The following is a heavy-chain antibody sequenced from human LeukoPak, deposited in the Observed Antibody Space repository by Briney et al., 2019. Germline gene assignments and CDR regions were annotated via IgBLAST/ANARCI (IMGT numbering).Heavy chain of an antibody. Sequence: ASVKVSCKASGYTFTGYYMHWVRQAPGQGLEWMGWINPNSGGTIYAQKFQGRVTMTRDTSASTAYMELSSLRSEDMAVYYCARSGDSSGWYYFDYWGQGTLVTVSS. CDR3: ARSGDSSGWYYFDY. V-gene: IGHV1-2*02. J-gene: IGHJ4*02. CDR1: GYTFTGYY. CDR2: INPNSGGT. D-gene: IGHD6-19*01.